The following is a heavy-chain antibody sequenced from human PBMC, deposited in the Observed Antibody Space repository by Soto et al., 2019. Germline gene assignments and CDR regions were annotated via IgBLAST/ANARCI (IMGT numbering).Heavy chain of an antibody. D-gene: IGHD2-8*02. CDR3: ARGDRGVSGSTASYYYSGLDV. J-gene: IGHJ6*02. Sequence: EVQLLESGGDLVQPGGSLRLSCAASGLNFNDYAMTWVRQAPGKGLEWVSSVSTRGDITYYSDSVKGRFTISRDNSKNTLFLHMNSLRAEDTALYYCARGDRGVSGSTASYYYSGLDVWGQGTTVTVSS. CDR2: VSTRGDIT. V-gene: IGHV3-23*01. CDR1: GLNFNDYA.